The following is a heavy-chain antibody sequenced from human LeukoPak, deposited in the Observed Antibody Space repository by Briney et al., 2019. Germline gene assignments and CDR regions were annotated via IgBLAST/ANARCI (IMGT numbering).Heavy chain of an antibody. CDR1: GFTFTTYW. V-gene: IGHV3-7*01. J-gene: IGHJ6*04. CDR3: ARDLAAWDV. CDR2: INPDGSEK. Sequence: GGSLRLSCAASGFTFTTYWMSWVRQAPGKGLEWVANINPDGSEKYSVDSVTGRFTISRDNGENTMFLEMNSLRAEDSGVYYCARDLAAWDVWGKGTTVTVSS.